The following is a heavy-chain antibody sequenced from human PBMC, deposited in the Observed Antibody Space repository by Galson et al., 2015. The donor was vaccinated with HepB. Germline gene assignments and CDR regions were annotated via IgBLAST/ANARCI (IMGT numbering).Heavy chain of an antibody. D-gene: IGHD4-17*01. J-gene: IGHJ4*02. CDR2: ISYDGINK. Sequence: SLRLSCAASGFTFSSYVMHWVRQAPGKGLEWVTLISYDGINKYYADSVKGRFTISRDNSKNTQYLQMNSLRPEDTAVYYCVRSMATVTTSAPWAFDYWGQGTLVTVSS. V-gene: IGHV3-30-3*01. CDR3: VRSMATVTTSAPWAFDY. CDR1: GFTFSSYV.